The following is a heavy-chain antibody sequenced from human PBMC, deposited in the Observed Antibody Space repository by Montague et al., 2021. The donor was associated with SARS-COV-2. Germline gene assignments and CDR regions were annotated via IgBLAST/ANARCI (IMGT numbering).Heavy chain of an antibody. Sequence: SKTLSLTCTVSGGSIESGNWWSWVRQTPGKGLEWIGEILHTESTNFNPSLKTRVAMFVDKSRNQFSLKLTSLTAADTAVYYCATGINYYDFLALQSWGQGALVIVSS. V-gene: IGHV4-4*02. J-gene: IGHJ4*02. CDR1: GGSIESGNW. CDR3: ATGINYYDFLALQS. D-gene: IGHD3/OR15-3a*01. CDR2: ILHTEST.